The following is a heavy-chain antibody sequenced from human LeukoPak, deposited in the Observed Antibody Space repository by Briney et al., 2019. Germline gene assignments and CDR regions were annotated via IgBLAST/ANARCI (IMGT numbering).Heavy chain of an antibody. CDR2: ISWNTDSI. V-gene: IGHV3-9*03. CDR3: AKSDNAYGDHIGYFDY. J-gene: IGHJ4*02. D-gene: IGHD4-17*01. Sequence: PGRSLRLSCAASGFTFDDYAMHWVRQAPGKGLEWVSGISWNTDSIAYADSVKGRFTISRDSAKNSLFLQMNSLRAEDMAFYYCAKSDNAYGDHIGYFDYWGQGTLVTVSS. CDR1: GFTFDDYA.